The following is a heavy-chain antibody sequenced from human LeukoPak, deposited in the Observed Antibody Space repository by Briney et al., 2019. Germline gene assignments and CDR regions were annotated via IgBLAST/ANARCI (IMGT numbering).Heavy chain of an antibody. Sequence: PSETLSLTCTVSGGSFSSYYWSWIRQPPGKGLEWIGYIYYSGSTNYNPSLKSRVTISVDTSKNQFSLKLSSVTAADTAVYYCARVVPAAIRSMVWYFDLWGRGTLVTVSS. D-gene: IGHD2-2*02. V-gene: IGHV4-59*01. CDR2: IYYSGST. CDR3: ARVVPAAIRSMVWYFDL. CDR1: GGSFSSYY. J-gene: IGHJ2*01.